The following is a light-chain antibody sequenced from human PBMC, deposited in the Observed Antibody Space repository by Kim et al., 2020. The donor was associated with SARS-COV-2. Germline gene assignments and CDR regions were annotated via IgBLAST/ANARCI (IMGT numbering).Light chain of an antibody. CDR1: SLRSYY. J-gene: IGLJ3*02. Sequence: SSELTQDPAVSVDLGQTARITCQGDSLRSYYASWYQQKPGQAPVLVMYGRNNRPSGIPDRFSGSSSGNTASLIVSGAQAEDEAEYYCSSRDTSDYHIGMFGGGTQLTVL. CDR2: GRN. CDR3: SSRDTSDYHIGM. V-gene: IGLV3-19*01.